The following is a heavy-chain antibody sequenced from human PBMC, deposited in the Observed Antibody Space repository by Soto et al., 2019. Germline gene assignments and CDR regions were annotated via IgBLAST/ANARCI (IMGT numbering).Heavy chain of an antibody. CDR1: GGSIRSSSYY. CDR2: IYYSGST. D-gene: IGHD3-10*01. J-gene: IGHJ3*02. CDR3: ARRDAGYYGSGRDAFDI. V-gene: IGHV4-39*01. Sequence: PSETLSLTSTVAGGSIRSSSYYWGWIRQPPGKGLEWIGSIYYSGSTYYNPSLKSRVTISVDTSKNQFSLKLSSVTAADTAVYYCARRDAGYYGSGRDAFDIWGQGTMVTVSS.